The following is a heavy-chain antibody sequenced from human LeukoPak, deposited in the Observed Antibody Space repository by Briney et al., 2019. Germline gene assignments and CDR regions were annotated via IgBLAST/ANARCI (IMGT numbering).Heavy chain of an antibody. V-gene: IGHV5-51*01. CDR3: ARRYTAMAGTGYYFDY. CDR2: IYPGGSDT. CDR1: GYSFTSYW. Sequence: GESLKISCKGSGYSFTSYWIGWVRQMPGKGLEWMGIIYPGGSDTRYSPSFQGQVTISADKSISTAYLQWSSLKASDTAMYYCARRYTAMAGTGYYFDYWGQGTLVTVSS. J-gene: IGHJ4*02. D-gene: IGHD5-18*01.